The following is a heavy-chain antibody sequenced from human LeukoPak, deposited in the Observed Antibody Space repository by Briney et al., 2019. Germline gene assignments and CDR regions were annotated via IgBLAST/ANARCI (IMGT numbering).Heavy chain of an antibody. Sequence: PGGSLTLSCLPSGFTLSSYSMNWVRQAPGKVLEWVSSIISSSSYIYYADSVKGRFTICRGNAKNSLYLQMNSLRAEDTAVHYCVIERCSGGLREPGGRGTPVTVSS. D-gene: IGHD3-10*02. CDR2: IISSSSYI. J-gene: IGHJ2*01. CDR1: GFTLSSYS. CDR3: VIERCSGGLREP. V-gene: IGHV3-21*01.